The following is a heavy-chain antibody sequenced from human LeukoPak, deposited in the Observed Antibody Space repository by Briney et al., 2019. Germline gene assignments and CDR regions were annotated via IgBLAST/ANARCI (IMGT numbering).Heavy chain of an antibody. V-gene: IGHV4-38-2*02. Sequence: SETLSLTCTVSGYSISSNYYWAWNRQPPGKGPEWIGNMFHSGTTAYNPSLKSRVTISKDTSKNQFSLNLRFVTAADTAVYYCARVVGATQLDYWGQGILVTVSS. J-gene: IGHJ4*02. CDR2: MFHSGTT. D-gene: IGHD1-26*01. CDR3: ARVVGATQLDY. CDR1: GYSISSNYY.